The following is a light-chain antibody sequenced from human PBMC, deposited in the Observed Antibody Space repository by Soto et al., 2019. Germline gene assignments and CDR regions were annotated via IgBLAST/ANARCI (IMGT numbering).Light chain of an antibody. Sequence: SLSPRSRPVPLGQPSYSFCRTSQSLVHSDGNTYLTWFQQRPGQSPRRLIYSVSSRDSGVPDRFSGSGSGTDFTLKISRVETDDVGIYYCMQSTQLPPAFGQGTRLEIK. CDR2: SVS. V-gene: IGKV2-30*02. J-gene: IGKJ5*01. CDR3: MQSTQLPPA. CDR1: QSLVHSDGNTY.